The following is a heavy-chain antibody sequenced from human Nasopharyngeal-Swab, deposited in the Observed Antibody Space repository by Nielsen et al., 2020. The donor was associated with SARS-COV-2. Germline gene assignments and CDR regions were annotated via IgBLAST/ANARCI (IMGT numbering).Heavy chain of an antibody. J-gene: IGHJ4*02. CDR1: GYTFTSYA. D-gene: IGHD3-10*01. Sequence: ASVNVSCKASGYTFTSYAMHWVRQAPGQRLEWMGWINAGNGNTKYSQKFQGRVTITRDTSASTAYMELSSLRSEDTAVYYCARGALDYYGSGSYYLDYWGQGTLVTVSS. V-gene: IGHV1-3*01. CDR3: ARGALDYYGSGSYYLDY. CDR2: INAGNGNT.